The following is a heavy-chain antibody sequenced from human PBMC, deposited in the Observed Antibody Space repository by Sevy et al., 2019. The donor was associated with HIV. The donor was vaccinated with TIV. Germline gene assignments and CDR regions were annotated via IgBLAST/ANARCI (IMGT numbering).Heavy chain of an antibody. CDR2: INPSGGTT. V-gene: IGHV1-46*02. CDR3: ARAVAGDFDY. Sequence: ASVKVSCKASGYTFNNYYMHWVRQAPGQGVEWMGMINPSGGTTTYSQKFQGRVTMTRDTSTSTVHMELSSLRSEDTAVYYCARAVAGDFDYWGQGTLVTVSS. CDR1: GYTFNNYY. D-gene: IGHD6-19*01. J-gene: IGHJ4*02.